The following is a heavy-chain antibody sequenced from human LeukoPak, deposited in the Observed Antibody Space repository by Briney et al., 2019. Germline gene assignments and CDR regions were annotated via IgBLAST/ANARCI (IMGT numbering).Heavy chain of an antibody. D-gene: IGHD1-26*01. CDR3: ARVKALGIVGSTTVLDP. Sequence: ASVKVSCKASGYTFTDYYIHWVRQAPGQGLEWMGWINPNSHGINYAQKFQGRVIVTRDTSISTVYMELSRLRSDDTAVYYCARVKALGIVGSTTVLDPWGQGTLVTVSS. CDR2: INPNSHGI. J-gene: IGHJ5*02. V-gene: IGHV1-2*02. CDR1: GYTFTDYY.